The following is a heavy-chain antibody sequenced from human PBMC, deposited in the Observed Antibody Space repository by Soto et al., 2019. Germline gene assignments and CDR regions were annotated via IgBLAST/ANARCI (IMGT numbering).Heavy chain of an antibody. J-gene: IGHJ4*02. Sequence: EVQLVESGGGLVQPGGSLRLSCAVSGFTVSSNYMSWVRPAPGKGLEWVSVIYTGGNTFYADSVKGRFTISRDNSKNTLYLQMNSLRAEDTAVYYCARDRYGSWLDYWSQGTLVAVSS. CDR1: GFTVSSNY. CDR2: IYTGGNT. D-gene: IGHD6-13*01. V-gene: IGHV3-66*01. CDR3: ARDRYGSWLDY.